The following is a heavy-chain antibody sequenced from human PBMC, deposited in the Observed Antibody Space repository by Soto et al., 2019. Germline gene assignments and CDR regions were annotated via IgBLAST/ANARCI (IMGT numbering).Heavy chain of an antibody. CDR3: ATSAVSDYYYDY. CDR2: IYSGGLT. CDR1: GFSFNTYE. J-gene: IGHJ4*02. V-gene: IGHV3-53*01. Sequence: GGSLRLSCAASGFSFNTYEMNWVRQAPGKGLEWVSVIYSGGLTYYADSVRGRFIISRDNSKNTLYLQMNSLRAEDTALYYCATSAVSDYYYDYWGQGTLVTVSS. D-gene: IGHD6-19*01.